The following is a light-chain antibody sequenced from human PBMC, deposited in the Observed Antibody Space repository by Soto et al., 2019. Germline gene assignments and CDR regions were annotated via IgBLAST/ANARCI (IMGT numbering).Light chain of an antibody. CDR3: QQYYSIPYT. Sequence: DIVMTQSPDSLAVSLGERATINCKSSLSVFYSSNNKNYLAWYQQKPGQPPKLLIYWASTRESGVPDRFSGSGSGTDFSLTISSLQAEDVAAYYCQQYYSIPYTFCPGTKVDIK. J-gene: IGKJ3*01. CDR2: WAS. V-gene: IGKV4-1*01. CDR1: LSVFYSSNNKNY.